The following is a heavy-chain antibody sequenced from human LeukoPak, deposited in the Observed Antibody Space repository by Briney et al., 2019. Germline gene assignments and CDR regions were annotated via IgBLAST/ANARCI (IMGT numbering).Heavy chain of an antibody. Sequence: GGSLRLSCVASGFTFSNYDMNWVRQVPGKGLGWVSYISNSGSSKYYVDSVKGRFTISRDNAKNSLYLQMNSLRAEDTAVYYCASLTVTGGSLSDYWGQGTLVTVSS. J-gene: IGHJ4*02. CDR1: GFTFSNYD. CDR2: ISNSGSSK. CDR3: ASLTVTGGSLSDY. D-gene: IGHD2-15*01. V-gene: IGHV3-48*03.